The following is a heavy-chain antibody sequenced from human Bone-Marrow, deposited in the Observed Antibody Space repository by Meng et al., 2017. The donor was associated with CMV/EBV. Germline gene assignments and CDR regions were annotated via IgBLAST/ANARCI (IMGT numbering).Heavy chain of an antibody. J-gene: IGHJ4*02. CDR3: ASDRGATVGCFDY. CDR2: INPSSGGT. CDR1: GDTFTGYY. D-gene: IGHD1-26*01. Sequence: ASVKVSCKASGDTFTGYYRHEVRQAPGQGLEWMGWINPSSGGTNYAQSLQGRVTMTRDTSISTAYMELSRLRSDDTAVYYCASDRGATVGCFDYWGQGTLVTVSS. V-gene: IGHV1-2*02.